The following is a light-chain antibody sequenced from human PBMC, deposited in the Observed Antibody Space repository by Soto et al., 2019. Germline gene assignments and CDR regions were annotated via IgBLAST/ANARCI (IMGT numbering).Light chain of an antibody. CDR1: QSVRSSY. J-gene: IGKJ1*01. V-gene: IGKV3-20*01. CDR3: QQYGSSPPT. Sequence: IVLSESPRSLSLSPGERATLSCRASQSVRSSYLAWYQQKPGQAPRLLIYGASSRATGIPDRFSGSGSGTDFTLTISRLEPEDFAVYYCQQYGSSPPTFGQGSKVDVK. CDR2: GAS.